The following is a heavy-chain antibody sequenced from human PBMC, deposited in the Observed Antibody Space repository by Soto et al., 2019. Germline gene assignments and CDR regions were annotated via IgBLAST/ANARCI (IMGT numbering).Heavy chain of an antibody. J-gene: IGHJ6*02. Sequence: PGGSLRLSCAASGFTFSSYEMNWVRQAPGKGLEWVSYISSSGSTIYYADSVKGRFTISRDNAKNSLYLQMNSLRAEDTAVYYCARDEIGRSTRYYYYGMDVWGQGTTVTVSS. CDR2: ISSSGSTI. CDR3: ARDEIGRSTRYYYYGMDV. D-gene: IGHD2-2*01. CDR1: GFTFSSYE. V-gene: IGHV3-48*03.